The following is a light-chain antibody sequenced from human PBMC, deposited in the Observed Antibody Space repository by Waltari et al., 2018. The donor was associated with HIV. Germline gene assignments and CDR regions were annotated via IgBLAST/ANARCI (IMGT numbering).Light chain of an antibody. Sequence: EIVMLQSPAPLSVSPGERATLSCRASQSVISRLAWYKQKPGKAPRLLIYGASTRSTGIPGRFSGSESGTEFILTISSLQSEDCAVYYCQQYYKWPLTFGQGTRLEIK. V-gene: IGKV3D-15*01. CDR2: GAS. CDR1: QSVISR. J-gene: IGKJ5*01. CDR3: QQYYKWPLT.